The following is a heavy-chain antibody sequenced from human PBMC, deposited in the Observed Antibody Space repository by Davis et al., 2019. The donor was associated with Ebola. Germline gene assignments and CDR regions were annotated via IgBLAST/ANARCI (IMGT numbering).Heavy chain of an antibody. CDR3: ARDRSRAGRPLWAYYMDV. CDR1: GFIFSSYG. D-gene: IGHD6-6*01. J-gene: IGHJ6*03. Sequence: PGGSLRLSCAASGFIFSSYGMHWVRQAPGKGLEWVAIIWYDGGNQYYADSVKGRFTISRDNSKNTLYLQMNSMRAEDTAVYYCARDRSRAGRPLWAYYMDVWGKGTTVTVSS. V-gene: IGHV3-33*01. CDR2: IWYDGGNQ.